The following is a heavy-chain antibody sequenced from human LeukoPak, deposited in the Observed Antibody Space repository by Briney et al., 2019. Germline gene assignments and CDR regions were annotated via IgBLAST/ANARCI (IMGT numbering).Heavy chain of an antibody. D-gene: IGHD3-3*01. CDR3: AGYYDFWSGYSTFDY. V-gene: IGHV4-38-2*02. CDR2: IYHSGST. Sequence: PSETLSLTCTASGYSISSGYYWGWIRQPPGKGLEWIGSIYHSGSTYYNPSLKSRVTISVDTSKNQFSLKLSSVTAADTAVYYCAGYYDFWSGYSTFDYWGQGTLVTVSS. CDR1: GYSISSGYY. J-gene: IGHJ4*02.